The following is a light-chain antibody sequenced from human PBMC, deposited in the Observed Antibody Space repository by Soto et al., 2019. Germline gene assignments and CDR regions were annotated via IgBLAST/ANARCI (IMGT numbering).Light chain of an antibody. CDR3: QQTYSAPLT. CDR1: RSIGTN. J-gene: IGKJ4*01. CDR2: AAS. V-gene: IGKV1-39*01. Sequence: EIQVTQSPTSLSASVGDRVTITCRASRSIGTNLNWYQQRPGKAPQLLIYAASSLQSGVPSRFSGSTSGTDFTLTINGLQPEDFATYYCQQTYSAPLTFGGGTRVEF.